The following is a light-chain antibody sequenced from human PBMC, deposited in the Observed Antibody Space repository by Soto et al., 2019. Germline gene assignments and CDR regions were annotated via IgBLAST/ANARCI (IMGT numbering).Light chain of an antibody. V-gene: IGLV1-51*01. Sequence: QSALTQPPSVSAAPGQKVTISCSGSSSNIGNNYVSWYQQLPGTAPKLLIYDNDQRPLGIPDRFSGSTSGTSATLGITGLQTGDEAHYYCGTWDSSLSAVVFGGGTKVTVL. CDR2: DND. CDR3: GTWDSSLSAVV. CDR1: SSNIGNNY. J-gene: IGLJ2*01.